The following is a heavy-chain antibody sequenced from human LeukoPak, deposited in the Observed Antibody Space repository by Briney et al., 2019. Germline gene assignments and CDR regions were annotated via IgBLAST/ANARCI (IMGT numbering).Heavy chain of an antibody. V-gene: IGHV4-34*01. Sequence: SETLSLTCAVYGGSFSGYYWSWIRQPPGKGLEWIGEINHSGSTNYNPSLKSRVTISVDTSKNQFSLKLSSVTAADTAVYYCARATSTGDYFDYWGQGTLVTVSS. CDR1: GGSFSGYY. J-gene: IGHJ4*02. CDR3: ARATSTGDYFDY. D-gene: IGHD2-8*02. CDR2: INHSGST.